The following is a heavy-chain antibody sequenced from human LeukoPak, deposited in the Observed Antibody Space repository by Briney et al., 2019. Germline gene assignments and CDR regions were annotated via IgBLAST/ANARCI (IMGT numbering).Heavy chain of an antibody. CDR1: GGSISSSSYY. CDR3: ARLPPDWYFDL. CDR2: IYYSGST. V-gene: IGHV4-39*01. J-gene: IGHJ2*01. Sequence: SETLSLTCTVSGGSISSSSYYWGWIRQPPGKGLEWIGNIYYSGSTYYNPSLKSRVTISVDTSKNQFSLKLSSVTAADTAVYYCARLPPDWYFDLWGRGTLVTVSS.